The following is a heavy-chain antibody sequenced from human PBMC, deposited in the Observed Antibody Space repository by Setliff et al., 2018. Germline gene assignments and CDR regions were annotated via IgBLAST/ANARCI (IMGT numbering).Heavy chain of an antibody. Sequence: PSETLSLTCAVSGYSISSGYFWGWIRQPPGKGLEWIGSIYHSGKTYYNPSLKSRVTLSVDTSKNQFSLKLSSVTAADTAVYYCARLLAGTGGFFYYGVDVWGQGTTVTVSS. CDR2: IYHSGKT. CDR3: ARLLAGTGGFFYYGVDV. D-gene: IGHD6-19*01. CDR1: GYSISSGYF. J-gene: IGHJ6*02. V-gene: IGHV4-38-2*01.